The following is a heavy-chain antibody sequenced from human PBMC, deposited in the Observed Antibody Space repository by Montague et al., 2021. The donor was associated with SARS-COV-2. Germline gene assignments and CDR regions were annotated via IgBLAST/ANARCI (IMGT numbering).Heavy chain of an antibody. Sequence: SETLSLTCNVAGGSMSSYSWCWIRQPPGKGLQWIGSMYNSENTSYNPSLKSRGTISVDTSKKQFSLRLSSVTAADTAVYFCASGINSARSYYDHLDLWGQGTTVTVSS. J-gene: IGHJ6*02. D-gene: IGHD3-22*01. CDR1: GGSMSSYS. V-gene: IGHV4-59*01. CDR2: MYNSENT. CDR3: ASGINSARSYYDHLDL.